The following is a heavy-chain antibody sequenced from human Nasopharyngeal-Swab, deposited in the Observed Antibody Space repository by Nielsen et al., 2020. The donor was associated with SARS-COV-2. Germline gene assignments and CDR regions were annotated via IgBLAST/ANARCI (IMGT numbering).Heavy chain of an antibody. CDR3: TREQPDYYDSSGYYPIPFDS. CDR1: GFTFGDYA. CDR2: IRSKAYGGTT. Sequence: GESLKISCTASGFTFGDYAMSWFRQAPGKGLEWVGFIRSKAYGGTTEHAASVKGRFTISRDDSKSIAYLQMNSLKTEDTAVYYCTREQPDYYDSSGYYPIPFDSWGQGTLVTVSS. V-gene: IGHV3-49*03. D-gene: IGHD3-22*01. J-gene: IGHJ4*02.